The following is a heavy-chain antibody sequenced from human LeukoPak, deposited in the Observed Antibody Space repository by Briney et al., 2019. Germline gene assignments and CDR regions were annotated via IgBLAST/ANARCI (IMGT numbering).Heavy chain of an antibody. Sequence: GESLKISCKGSGFSFTSYWIAWVRQMPGKGLEWMGIIYPGDSDSRYSPSFQGQVTISADKSISTAYLQWSSLEASDTAMYYCARLEQLVRRTDPWGQGTLVTVSS. CDR3: ARLEQLVRRTDP. CDR1: GFSFTSYW. D-gene: IGHD6-13*01. CDR2: IYPGDSDS. J-gene: IGHJ5*02. V-gene: IGHV5-51*01.